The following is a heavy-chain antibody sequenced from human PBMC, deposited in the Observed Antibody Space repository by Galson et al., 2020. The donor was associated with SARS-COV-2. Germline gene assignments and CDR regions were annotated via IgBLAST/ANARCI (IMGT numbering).Heavy chain of an antibody. CDR1: GGSISSGSYY. CDR3: ARESRWELYFDH. V-gene: IGHV4-61*02. CDR2: IYTSGST. J-gene: IGHJ4*02. Sequence: SETLSLTCTVSGGSISSGSYYWSWIRPPAGKGLEWIGRIYTSGSTNYNPSLKSRVTISVDTSKNQFSLKLSSVTAADTAVYYCARESRWELYFDHWGQGTLVTVSS. D-gene: IGHD1-26*01.